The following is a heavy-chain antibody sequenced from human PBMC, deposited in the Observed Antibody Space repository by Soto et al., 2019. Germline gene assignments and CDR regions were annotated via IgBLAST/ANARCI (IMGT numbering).Heavy chain of an antibody. V-gene: IGHV3-30-3*01. CDR1: GFTFSSYA. J-gene: IGHJ4*02. CDR2: ISYDGSNK. D-gene: IGHD3-10*01. CDR3: ARWGSGSGSYGGYYFDY. Sequence: QVQLVESGGGVVQPGRSLRLSCAASGFTFSSYAMHWVRQAPGKGLEWVAVISYDGSNKYYADSVKGRFTISRDNSKNRLYLQMNSLRAEDTAVYYCARWGSGSGSYGGYYFDYWGQGTLVTVSS.